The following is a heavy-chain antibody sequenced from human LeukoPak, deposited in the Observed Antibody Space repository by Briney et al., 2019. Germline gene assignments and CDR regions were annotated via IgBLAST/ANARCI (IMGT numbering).Heavy chain of an antibody. D-gene: IGHD6-13*01. CDR2: ISGDAGRT. Sequence: PGGSLRLSCAASGFTFSSYGMNWVRQAPGKGLEWVSGISGDAGRTYYADSVKGRFTISRDNSKNTLYLQMNSLRAEDTAVYYCAKGASSSWYDNWFDPWGQGTLVTVSS. J-gene: IGHJ5*02. CDR3: AKGASSSWYDNWFDP. V-gene: IGHV3-23*01. CDR1: GFTFSSYG.